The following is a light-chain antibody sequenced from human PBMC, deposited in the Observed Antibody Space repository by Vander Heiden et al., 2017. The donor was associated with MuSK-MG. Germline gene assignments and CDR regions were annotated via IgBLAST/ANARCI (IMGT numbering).Light chain of an antibody. CDR3: QQHSYWPQNT. CDR2: DAS. J-gene: IGKJ4*01. CDR1: QSVSSY. Sequence: EIVLTQSPATLSLSPGERATLSCRASQSVSSYLAWYQQKPGQAPRLLIYDASNRATGIPARFSGSGYGTDFTLTISSLEPEDFAVYYCQQHSYWPQNTFGGGTKVEIK. V-gene: IGKV3-11*01.